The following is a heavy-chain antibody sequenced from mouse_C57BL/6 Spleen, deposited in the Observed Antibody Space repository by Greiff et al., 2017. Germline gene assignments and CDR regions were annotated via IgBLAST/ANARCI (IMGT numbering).Heavy chain of an antibody. D-gene: IGHD4-1*01. CDR2: IYPGGGYT. CDR1: GYTFTNYW. Sequence: VQLQQPGAELVRPGTSVKMSCKASGYTFTNYWIGWAKKRPGHGLEWIGDIYPGGGYTNYNEKFKGKATLTADKSSSTAYMQFSSLTSEDSAIYYGARGTGTEGFAYWGLGTLVTVSA. CDR3: ARGTGTEGFAY. V-gene: IGHV1-63*01. J-gene: IGHJ3*01.